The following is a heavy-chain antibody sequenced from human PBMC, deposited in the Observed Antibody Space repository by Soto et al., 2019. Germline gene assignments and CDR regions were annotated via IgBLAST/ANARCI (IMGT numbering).Heavy chain of an antibody. CDR2: IYYSGST. CDR1: GGSISSYY. Sequence: PSETLSLTCTVSGGSISSYYWSWIRQPPGKGLEWIGYIYYSGSTNYNPSLKSRVTISVDTSKNQFSLKLSSVTAADTAVYYCAREYGPFDAFDIWGQGTMVTVSS. V-gene: IGHV4-59*01. CDR3: AREYGPFDAFDI. J-gene: IGHJ3*02. D-gene: IGHD2-8*01.